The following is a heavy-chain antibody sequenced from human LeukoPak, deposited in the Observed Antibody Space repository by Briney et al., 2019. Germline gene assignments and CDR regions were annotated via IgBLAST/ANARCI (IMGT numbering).Heavy chain of an antibody. V-gene: IGHV1-2*02. Sequence: ASVKVSCKASGYTFTGYYMHWVRQAPGQGLEWMGWINPNSGGTNYAQKFQGRVTMTRDTSISTAYMELSRLRSDDTAVYYCARAPRGFCSGGSCFDFWGQGTLVTVSS. J-gene: IGHJ4*02. CDR1: GYTFTGYY. D-gene: IGHD2-15*01. CDR3: ARAPRGFCSGGSCFDF. CDR2: INPNSGGT.